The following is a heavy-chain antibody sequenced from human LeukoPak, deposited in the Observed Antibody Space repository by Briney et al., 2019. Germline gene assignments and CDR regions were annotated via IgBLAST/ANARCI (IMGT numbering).Heavy chain of an antibody. CDR2: ISDSGSAI. D-gene: IGHD7-27*01. Sequence: GGSLRLSCAASGFTFSDSYMTWIRQAPGKGLEWVSYISDSGSAIYYADSVKGRFTISRDNAKSSLYLQMNSLRAEDTAVYYCGRGHWGLDYWGQGTLVTVSS. CDR1: GFTFSDSY. V-gene: IGHV3-11*04. J-gene: IGHJ4*02. CDR3: GRGHWGLDY.